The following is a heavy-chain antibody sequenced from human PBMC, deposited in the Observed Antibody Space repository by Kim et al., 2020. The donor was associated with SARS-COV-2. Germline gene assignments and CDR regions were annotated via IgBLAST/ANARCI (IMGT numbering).Heavy chain of an antibody. CDR2: ISGSGGST. V-gene: IGHV3-23*01. CDR3: AKDPSYVYVWRSYRPSFDY. D-gene: IGHD3-16*02. CDR1: GFTFSSYA. Sequence: GGSLRLSCAASGFTFSSYAMSWVRQAPGKGLEWVSAISGSGGSTYYADSVTGRFTISRDNSKNTLYLQMNSLRAEDTAVYYCAKDPSYVYVWRSYRPSFDYWGQGALVTVSS. J-gene: IGHJ4*02.